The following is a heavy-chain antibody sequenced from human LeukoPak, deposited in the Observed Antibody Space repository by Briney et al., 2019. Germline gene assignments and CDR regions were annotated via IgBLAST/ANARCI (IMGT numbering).Heavy chain of an antibody. V-gene: IGHV4-4*07. Sequence: PSETLSLTCTVSGGSISSYYWSWIRQPAGKGLEWIGRIYTSGSTNYNPSLKSRVTMSVDTSKNQFSLKLSSVTAADTAVYYCAKGAWYSGSHCHFDYWGQGTLVTVSS. D-gene: IGHD1-26*01. CDR3: AKGAWYSGSHCHFDY. CDR1: GGSISSYY. J-gene: IGHJ4*02. CDR2: IYTSGST.